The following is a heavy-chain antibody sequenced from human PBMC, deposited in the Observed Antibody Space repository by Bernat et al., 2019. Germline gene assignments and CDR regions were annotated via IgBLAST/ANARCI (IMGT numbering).Heavy chain of an antibody. CDR2: IGSSSSYT. D-gene: IGHD6-25*01. Sequence: QVQLVESGGGLVKPGGSLRLSCAASGFTFSDYYMSWIRQAPGKGLEWVSYIGSSSSYTNYADSVKGRFTISRDNAKKSLYLQMNSLRAEDTAVYYCASGAPPPGIAAAAPAGWGQGTLVTVSS. J-gene: IGHJ4*02. CDR1: GFTFSDYY. V-gene: IGHV3-11*05. CDR3: ASGAPPPGIAAAAPAG.